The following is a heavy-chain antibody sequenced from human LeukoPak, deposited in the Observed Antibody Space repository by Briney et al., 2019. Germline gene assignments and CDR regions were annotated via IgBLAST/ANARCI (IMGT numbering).Heavy chain of an antibody. J-gene: IGHJ4*02. CDR1: GFSFSSYG. CDR3: AKVPGPYYFDY. CDR2: ISYDGSNK. V-gene: IGHV3-30*18. D-gene: IGHD7-27*01. Sequence: GGSLRLSYAASGFSFSSYGMHWVRQAPGKGLEWVAVISYDGSNKYYADSVKGRLTISRDNSKNTLYLEMNSPRAEDTAVYYCAKVPGPYYFDYWGQGTPVTVSS.